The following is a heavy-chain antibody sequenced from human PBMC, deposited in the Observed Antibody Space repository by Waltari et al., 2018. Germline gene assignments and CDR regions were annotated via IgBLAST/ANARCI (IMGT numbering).Heavy chain of an antibody. Sequence: QVQPQESGPGLVKPSETLSLTCTVPGGSISRSYWSWIRQPPGKGLEWIGYIYSSGSSNANPSLNSRVTISVDTSKNQVSLKLNSVTAADTAVYYCARVLRSAWGVWFDPWGPGTLVIVSS. CDR1: GGSISRSY. J-gene: IGHJ5*02. V-gene: IGHV4-59*01. CDR3: ARVLRSAWGVWFDP. D-gene: IGHD3-16*01. CDR2: IYSSGSS.